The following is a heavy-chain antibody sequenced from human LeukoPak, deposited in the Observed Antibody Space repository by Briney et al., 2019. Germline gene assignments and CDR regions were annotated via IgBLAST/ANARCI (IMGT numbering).Heavy chain of an antibody. J-gene: IGHJ3*02. V-gene: IGHV4-59*01. CDR2: IYYSGST. Sequence: SETLSLTCTVSGGSISSYYWSWIRQPPGKGLEWIGYIYYSGSTNYNPSLKSRVTISVDTSKNQFSLKLSSVTAADTAVYYCARSRTVTTIYDAFDIWGQGTMVTVSS. CDR1: GGSISSYY. D-gene: IGHD4-17*01. CDR3: ARSRTVTTIYDAFDI.